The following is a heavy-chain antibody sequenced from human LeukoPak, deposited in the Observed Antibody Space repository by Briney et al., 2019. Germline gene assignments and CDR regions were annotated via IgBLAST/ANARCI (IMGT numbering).Heavy chain of an antibody. J-gene: IGHJ6*04. V-gene: IGHV3-53*01. Sequence: GGSLRLSCAVSGFTVSSNFLSWVRQAPGKGLEWDSVIYSGGSTSYDDSVKGRFTISGDNSKNTLYLEMNSLRAEDTAVYYCARVGGSSWYDYYYYGMDGWGKGTTVTVSS. D-gene: IGHD6-13*01. CDR1: GFTVSSNF. CDR3: ARVGGSSWYDYYYYGMDG. CDR2: IYSGGST.